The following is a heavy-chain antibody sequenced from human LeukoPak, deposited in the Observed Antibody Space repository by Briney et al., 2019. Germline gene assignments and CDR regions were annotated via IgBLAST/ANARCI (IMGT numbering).Heavy chain of an antibody. V-gene: IGHV4-59*06. CDR2: IYYSGST. D-gene: IGHD5-18*01. CDR3: ASERGYSYGFPDY. J-gene: IGHJ4*02. CDR1: GGSISSYY. Sequence: SETLSLTCTVSGGSISSYYWSWIRQPPGKGLEWIGYIYYSGSTYYNPSLKSRVTISVDTSKNQFSLKLSSVTAADTAVYYCASERGYSYGFPDYWGQGTLVTVSS.